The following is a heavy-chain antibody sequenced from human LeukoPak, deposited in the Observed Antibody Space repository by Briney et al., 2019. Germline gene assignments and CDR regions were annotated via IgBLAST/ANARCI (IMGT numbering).Heavy chain of an antibody. D-gene: IGHD3-16*01. V-gene: IGHV3-74*01. CDR1: GFTLTSSW. CDR3: ARDPGYESWSPFWGGMDV. J-gene: IGHJ6*01. CDR2: FTRDWRST. Sequence: QPRGSLRLSCAASGFTLTSSWMPSGRQSPGPRRVLVSRFTRDWRSTTYADSVKGRFTTYRDSAKTTLYLQMDSLRDDDTAVYYCARDPGYESWSPFWGGMDVWGNGNTVIVS.